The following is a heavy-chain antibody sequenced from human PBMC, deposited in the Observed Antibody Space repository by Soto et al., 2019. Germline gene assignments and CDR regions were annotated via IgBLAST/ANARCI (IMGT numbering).Heavy chain of an antibody. V-gene: IGHV4-38-2*01. CDR2: IYHSGTT. Sequence: SETLSLTCGFSGYSINSGYYWGWIRQPPGKGLEWIGSIYHSGTTYYNPSLKSRVTLSVDTSKNQFSLKLSSVTAADTAVYYCARNYEFYYDSSSYYYRPFDYWGQGTLVTVS. D-gene: IGHD3-22*01. J-gene: IGHJ4*02. CDR3: ARNYEFYYDSSSYYYRPFDY. CDR1: GYSINSGYY.